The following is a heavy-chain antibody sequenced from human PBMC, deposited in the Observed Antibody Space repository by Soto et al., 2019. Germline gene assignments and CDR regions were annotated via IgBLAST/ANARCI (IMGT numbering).Heavy chain of an antibody. V-gene: IGHV3-23*01. CDR1: GFTFSSYA. J-gene: IGHJ5*02. CDR3: AKEGSGYSSSSWFDP. D-gene: IGHD6-6*01. Sequence: LRLSCAASGFTFSSYAMSWVRQAPGKGLEWVSAISGSGGSTYYADSVKGRFTISRDNSKNTLYLQMNSLRAEDTTVYYCAKEGSGYSSSSWFDPWGQGTLVTVSS. CDR2: ISGSGGST.